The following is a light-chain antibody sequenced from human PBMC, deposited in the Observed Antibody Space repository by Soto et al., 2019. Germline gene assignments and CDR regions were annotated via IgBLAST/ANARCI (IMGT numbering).Light chain of an antibody. CDR3: SSYAGGIKWV. CDR2: EVT. J-gene: IGLJ3*02. V-gene: IGLV2-8*01. CDR1: SSDVGDYNY. Sequence: QSALTQPASVSGSPGQSITISCTGTSSDVGDYNYVSWYQQHPGKAPKFMIYEVTKRPSGVPDRFSGSKSGNTASLTVSGLQAEDEADYYCSSYAGGIKWVFGGGTKLTVL.